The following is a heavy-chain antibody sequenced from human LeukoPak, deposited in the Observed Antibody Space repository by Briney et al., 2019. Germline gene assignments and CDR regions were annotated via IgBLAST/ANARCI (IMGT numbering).Heavy chain of an antibody. CDR2: IYYSGST. Sequence: SETLSLTCTVSGGSISSHYWSWIRPPPGEGLEWIGYIYYSGSTNYNPSLKSRVTISIDTSKNQFSLKLSSVTAADTAVYYCAGLVRGYFDYWGQGTLVTVSS. J-gene: IGHJ4*02. V-gene: IGHV4-59*11. CDR3: AGLVRGYFDY. CDR1: GGSISSHY.